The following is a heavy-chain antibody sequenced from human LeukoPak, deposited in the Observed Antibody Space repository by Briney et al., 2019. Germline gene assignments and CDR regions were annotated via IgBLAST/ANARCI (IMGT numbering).Heavy chain of an antibody. CDR1: GFTFSSYG. V-gene: IGHV3-30*02. CDR2: IRYDGSNK. Sequence: GGSLRLSCEASGFTFSSYGMHWVRQAPGKGLEWVAFIRYDGSNKYYADSVKGRFTISRDNSKNTLYLQMNSLRAEDTAVYYCAKNYYGSGSYPDHFDYWGQGTLVTVSS. CDR3: AKNYYGSGSYPDHFDY. J-gene: IGHJ4*02. D-gene: IGHD3-10*01.